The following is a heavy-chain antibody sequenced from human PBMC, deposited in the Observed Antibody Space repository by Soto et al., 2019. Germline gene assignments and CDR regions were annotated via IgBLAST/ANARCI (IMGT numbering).Heavy chain of an antibody. CDR3: ARDPNCCRASCFHCCLDI. V-gene: IGHV1-3*01. CDR1: GYTFTSYA. Sequence: ASVKVSCKASGYTFTSYAMHWVRQAPGQRLEWMGWINAGNGNTKYSQKFQGRVTITGDTSASTAYMELSSLRSEDTAVYYCARDPNCCRASCFHCCLDIWGQGTTVTVSS. J-gene: IGHJ6*02. D-gene: IGHD2-2*01. CDR2: INAGNGNT.